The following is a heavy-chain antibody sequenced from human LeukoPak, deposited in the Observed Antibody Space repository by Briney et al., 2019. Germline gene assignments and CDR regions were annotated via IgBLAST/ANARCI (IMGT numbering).Heavy chain of an antibody. CDR3: AKDGVRGVIEYFDY. V-gene: IGHV3-30*02. J-gene: IGHJ4*02. CDR2: IRYDGSNK. Sequence: SGGSLRLSCAASGFTFSSYGMHWVRQAPGKGLEWVAFIRYDGSNKYYADSVKGRFTISRDNSKNTLYLQMNSLRAEDTAVYYCAKDGVRGVIEYFDYWGQGTLVTVSS. CDR1: GFTFSSYG. D-gene: IGHD3-10*01.